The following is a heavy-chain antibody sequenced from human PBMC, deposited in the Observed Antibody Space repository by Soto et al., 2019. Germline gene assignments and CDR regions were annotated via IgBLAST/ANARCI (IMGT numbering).Heavy chain of an antibody. D-gene: IGHD5-12*01. CDR1: GGSFSAYY. CDR2: IDHSVST. V-gene: IGHV4-34*01. CDR3: VRGLRYTGMDV. Sequence: QVQLQKWGAGLLKPSETLSLTCAVSGGSFSAYYLTWIRQPPGRGLEWIGEIDHSVSTNYNPSLGCRVTISIATAKNRFSLNVTSVTAADTAVYYCVRGLRYTGMDVWGQGTTGTVS. J-gene: IGHJ6*02.